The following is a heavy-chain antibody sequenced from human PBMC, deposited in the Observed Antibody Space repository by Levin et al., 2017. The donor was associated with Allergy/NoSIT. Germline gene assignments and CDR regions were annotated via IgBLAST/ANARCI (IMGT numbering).Heavy chain of an antibody. Sequence: KPGGSLRLSCAASGFTFSDYFMTWVRQAPGKGLEWVSSISRGGNYIYYADSVRGRFSISRDNAKNSVFLQMNSLRVEDTAVYYCARGIDVYWGQGTLVTVSS. CDR1: GFTFSDYF. CDR3: ARGIDVY. V-gene: IGHV3-21*01. CDR2: ISRGGNYI. J-gene: IGHJ4*02. D-gene: IGHD2/OR15-2a*01.